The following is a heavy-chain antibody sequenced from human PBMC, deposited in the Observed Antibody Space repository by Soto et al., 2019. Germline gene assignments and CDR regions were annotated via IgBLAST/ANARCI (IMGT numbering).Heavy chain of an antibody. J-gene: IGHJ3*02. CDR1: GVSVKSSA. V-gene: IGHV3-23*01. CDR3: AKEGPALFRNFDWRDVFDI. CDR2: ISGSGGST. Sequence: WGCLGLACAACGVSVKSSAVGVVCQAPGKGLEWVSAISGSGGSTYYADSVKGRFTVSRDNSKNTLYLQMNSLRAEDTAVYYCAKEGPALFRNFDWRDVFDIWLQGTTVPVTS. D-gene: IGHD3-9*01.